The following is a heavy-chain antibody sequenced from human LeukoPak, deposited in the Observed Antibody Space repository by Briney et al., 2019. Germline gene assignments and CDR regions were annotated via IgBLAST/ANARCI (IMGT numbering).Heavy chain of an antibody. J-gene: IGHJ4*02. V-gene: IGHV1-8*01. CDR3: ARGAFDYGDYLILDY. D-gene: IGHD4-17*01. CDR2: MNPNSGNT. CDR1: GYTFTSYD. Sequence: ASVKVSCKASGYTFTSYDINWVRQATGQGLEWMGWMNPNSGNTGYAQKFQGRVTMTRDTSISTAYMELSRLTSDDTAVYYCARGAFDYGDYLILDYWGPGTLVTVSS.